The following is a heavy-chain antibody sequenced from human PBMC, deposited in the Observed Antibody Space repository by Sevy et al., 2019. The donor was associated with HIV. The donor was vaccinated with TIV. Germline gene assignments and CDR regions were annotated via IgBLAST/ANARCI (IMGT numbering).Heavy chain of an antibody. CDR2: ISSGGRTI. CDR3: ARVRVAAADYYFDY. CDR1: GFTFSDYY. J-gene: IGHJ4*02. Sequence: GGSLRLSCAASGFTFSDYYMSWIRQAPGKGLEWLSYISSGGRTIYYADSVKGRFTISRDNAKNSLYLQMNSLRAEDTALYYCARVRVAAADYYFDYWGQGTLVTVSS. D-gene: IGHD6-25*01. V-gene: IGHV3-11*01.